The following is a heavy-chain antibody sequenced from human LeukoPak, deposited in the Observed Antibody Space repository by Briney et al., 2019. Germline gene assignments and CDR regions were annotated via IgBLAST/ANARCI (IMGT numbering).Heavy chain of an antibody. J-gene: IGHJ6*02. CDR3: AKSSGIAVAGNRYYGMDV. CDR1: GFTFSSYA. Sequence: GGSLRLSCAASGFTFSSYAMSWVRQAPGKGLEWVSAISGSGGSTYYGDSVKGRLTISRDNSKNTLYLQMNSLRAEDTAVYYCAKSSGIAVAGNRYYGMDVWGQGTTVTVSS. CDR2: ISGSGGST. D-gene: IGHD6-19*01. V-gene: IGHV3-23*01.